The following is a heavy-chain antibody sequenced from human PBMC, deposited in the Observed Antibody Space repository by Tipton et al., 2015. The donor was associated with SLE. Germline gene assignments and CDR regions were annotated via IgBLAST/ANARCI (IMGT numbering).Heavy chain of an antibody. D-gene: IGHD6-13*01. Sequence: LRLSCTVSGGSISSYYWSWIRQPPGKGLEWIGYIYYSGSTNYNPSLKSRVTISVDTSKNQFSLKLSSVTAADTAVYYCARDWAAAAHFDYWGQGTLVTVSS. CDR2: IYYSGST. J-gene: IGHJ4*02. V-gene: IGHV4-59*01. CDR3: ARDWAAAAHFDY. CDR1: GGSISSYY.